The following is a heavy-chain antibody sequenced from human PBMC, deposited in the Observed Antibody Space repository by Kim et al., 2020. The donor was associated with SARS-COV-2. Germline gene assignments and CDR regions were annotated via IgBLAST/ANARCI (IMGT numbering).Heavy chain of an antibody. D-gene: IGHD3-10*01. V-gene: IGHV3-73*01. J-gene: IGHJ6*02. CDR3: TSPSYYYGSGMRENYGMDV. CDR1: GFTFSGSA. Sequence: GGSLRLSCAASGFTFSGSAMHWVRQASGKGLEWVGRIRSKANSYATAYAASVKGRFTISRDDSKNTAYLQMNSLKTEDTAVYYCTSPSYYYGSGMRENYGMDVWGQGTTVTVSS. CDR2: IRSKANSYAT.